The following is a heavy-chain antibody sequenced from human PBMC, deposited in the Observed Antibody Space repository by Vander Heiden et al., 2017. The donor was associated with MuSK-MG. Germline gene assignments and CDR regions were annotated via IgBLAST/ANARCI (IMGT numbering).Heavy chain of an antibody. CDR1: GDSIRSYY. CDR3: ARDKGHIVRVTAHRPGWYFDL. J-gene: IGHJ2*01. CDR2: IYDSGRT. Sequence: QVQLQESVPGLVKPSETLSLTCAVPGDSIRSYYWSGIRQPPGKGLEWIGYIYDSGRTKYNPSLKSRVTISVDTSKNQFSLKLNSVTPADTAVYYCARDKGHIVRVTAHRPGWYFDLWGRGTLVTVTS. D-gene: IGHD2-21*02. V-gene: IGHV4-59*01.